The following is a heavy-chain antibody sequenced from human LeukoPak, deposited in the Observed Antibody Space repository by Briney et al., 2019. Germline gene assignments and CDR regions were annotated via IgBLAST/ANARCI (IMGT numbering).Heavy chain of an antibody. D-gene: IGHD2-21*02. CDR1: GFTFSSYA. CDR2: ISGSGGST. Sequence: PGGSLRPSCAASGFTFSSYAMSWVRQAPGKGLEWVSAISGSGGSTYYADFVKGRFTISRDNSKNTLYLQMNSLRAEDTAVYYCAKALSNLIVVVTATGHFDYWGQGTLVTVSS. CDR3: AKALSNLIVVVTATGHFDY. V-gene: IGHV3-23*01. J-gene: IGHJ4*02.